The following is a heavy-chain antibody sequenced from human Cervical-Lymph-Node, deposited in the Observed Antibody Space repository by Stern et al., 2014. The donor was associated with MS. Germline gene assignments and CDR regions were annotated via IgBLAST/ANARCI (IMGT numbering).Heavy chain of an antibody. J-gene: IGHJ4*02. Sequence: QLVQSGAEVKKPGASVKVSCKASGYTFTDYAIHWVRQAPGHGLEWMAWLIAGNRHTMYSRAFQDRINMTRDTSASTAYMELSGLRSGDTAVYYCTTNYHYWGQGTLVTVSS. D-gene: IGHD1-14*01. CDR1: GYTFTDYA. V-gene: IGHV1-3*01. CDR2: LIAGNRHT. CDR3: TTNYHY.